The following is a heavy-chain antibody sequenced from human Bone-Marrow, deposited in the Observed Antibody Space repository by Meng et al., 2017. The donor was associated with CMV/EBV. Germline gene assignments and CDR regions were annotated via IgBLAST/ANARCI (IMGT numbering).Heavy chain of an antibody. CDR2: INHGGST. J-gene: IGHJ3*01. V-gene: IGHV4-34*01. CDR3: ARGCSSTSCSDAFDF. CDR1: DGSFSGYY. D-gene: IGHD2-2*01. Sequence: GSLRLSCAMYDGSFSGYYWTWIRQPPGKGLEWIGEINHGGSTNYNPSLKSRVTISVDTSKNQFSLKLSSVTAADTAVYYCARGCSSTSCSDAFDFWGQGTRVTVSS.